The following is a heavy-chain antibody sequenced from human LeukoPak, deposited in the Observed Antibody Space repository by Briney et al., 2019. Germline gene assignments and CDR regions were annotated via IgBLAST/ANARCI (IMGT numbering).Heavy chain of an antibody. CDR2: IIPMLGIA. CDR3: ARTRITIFGVIMAYYYGMDV. J-gene: IGHJ6*02. D-gene: IGHD3-3*01. V-gene: IGHV1-69*04. Sequence: ASVKVSCKAPGGTFSSYAISWVRQAPGQGLEWMGRIIPMLGIANYAQKFQGRVTITADKSTSTAYMELSSLRSEDTAVYYCARTRITIFGVIMAYYYGMDVWGQGTTVTVSS. CDR1: GGTFSSYA.